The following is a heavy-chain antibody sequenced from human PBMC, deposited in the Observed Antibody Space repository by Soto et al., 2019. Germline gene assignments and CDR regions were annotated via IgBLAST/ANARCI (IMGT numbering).Heavy chain of an antibody. CDR3: AGGSRYYDFWSGYPELYYFDY. J-gene: IGHJ4*02. V-gene: IGHV1-2*04. D-gene: IGHD3-3*01. CDR2: INPNSGGT. Sequence: ASVKVSCKASGYTFTSYGISWVRQAPGQGLEWMGWINPNSGGTNYAQKFQGWVTMTRDTSISTAYMELSRLRSDDTAVYYCAGGSRYYDFWSGYPELYYFDYWGQGTLVTVSS. CDR1: GYTFTSYG.